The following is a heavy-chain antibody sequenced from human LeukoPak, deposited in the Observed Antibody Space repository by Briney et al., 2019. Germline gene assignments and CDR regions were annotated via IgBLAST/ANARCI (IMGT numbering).Heavy chain of an antibody. Sequence: HPGGSLRLSCAASGVTVSSNYMSWVRQAPGKGLEWVSVIYSGGSTYYADSVKGRFTISRDNSKNTLYLQMNSLRAEDTAVYYCARVSPPTGYIPKGLDYWGQGTLVTVSS. V-gene: IGHV3-66*01. D-gene: IGHD5-24*01. CDR3: ARVSPPTGYIPKGLDY. CDR2: IYSGGST. CDR1: GVTVSSNY. J-gene: IGHJ4*02.